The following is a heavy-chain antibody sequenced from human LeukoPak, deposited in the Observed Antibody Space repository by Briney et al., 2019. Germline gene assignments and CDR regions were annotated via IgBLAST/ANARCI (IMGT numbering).Heavy chain of an antibody. Sequence: PGRSLRLSCAASGFTFSSYAIHWVRQAPGKGLEWVAVISYDGSNKYYADSVKGRFTISRDNSKNTLYLQMNRLRAEDTAVYYCARDSAMMAVYWGQGTLVTVSS. CDR3: ARDSAMMAVY. CDR1: GFTFSSYA. J-gene: IGHJ4*02. V-gene: IGHV3-30-3*01. D-gene: IGHD3-22*01. CDR2: ISYDGSNK.